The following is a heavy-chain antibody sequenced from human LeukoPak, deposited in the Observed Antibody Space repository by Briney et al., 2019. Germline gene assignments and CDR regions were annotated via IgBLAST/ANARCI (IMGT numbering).Heavy chain of an antibody. CDR2: ISSSGSII. D-gene: IGHD3-10*01. Sequence: PGGSLRLSCAASGFTFSTYEMNWVRQAPGKGLEWVSYISSSGSIIHYADSVKGRFTIYRDNAKNSLYLQMNSLRAEDTAVYYCVRDMSWSGRGYWGQGTLVTVSS. V-gene: IGHV3-48*03. CDR1: GFTFSTYE. J-gene: IGHJ4*02. CDR3: VRDMSWSGRGY.